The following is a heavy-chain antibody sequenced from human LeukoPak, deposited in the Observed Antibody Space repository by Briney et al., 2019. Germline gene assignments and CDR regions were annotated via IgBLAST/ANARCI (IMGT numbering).Heavy chain of an antibody. CDR1: GYTFTSYD. D-gene: IGHD3-10*01. CDR2: MNPNSGNT. Sequence: PGASVKVSCKASGYTFTSYDINWVRQATGQGLEWMGWMNPNSGNTGYAQKFQGRVTMTTDTSTSTAYMELRSLRSDDTAVYYCARGIGRFGELSLDYWGQGTLVTVSS. CDR3: ARGIGRFGELSLDY. V-gene: IGHV1-8*01. J-gene: IGHJ4*02.